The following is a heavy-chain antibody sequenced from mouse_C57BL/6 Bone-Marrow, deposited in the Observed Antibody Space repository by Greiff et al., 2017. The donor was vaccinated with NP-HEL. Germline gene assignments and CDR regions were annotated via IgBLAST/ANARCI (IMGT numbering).Heavy chain of an antibody. J-gene: IGHJ3*01. V-gene: IGHV1-81*01. Sequence: QVQLQQSGAELARPGASVKLSCKASGYTFTSYGISWVKQRTGQGLEWIGEIYPRSGNTYYNEGFKGKATLTADKSSSTAYMELRSLTSEDSAVYFCASPRDWGQGTLVTVSA. CDR1: GYTFTSYG. CDR2: IYPRSGNT. CDR3: ASPRD.